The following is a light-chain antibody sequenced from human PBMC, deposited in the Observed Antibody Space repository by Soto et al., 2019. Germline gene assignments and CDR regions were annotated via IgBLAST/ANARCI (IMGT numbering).Light chain of an antibody. J-gene: IGKJ3*01. CDR1: QSVSSSY. V-gene: IGKV3-20*01. Sequence: EIVLTQSPGTLSLSPGERATLSCRASQSVSSSYLAWYQQKPGQAPRLLIYGASGRATGIPDRFSGSGSGTDFTLTISRLEPEDFAEYYCEQYGSAPGVTFGAGTKVDIK. CDR3: EQYGSAPGVT. CDR2: GAS.